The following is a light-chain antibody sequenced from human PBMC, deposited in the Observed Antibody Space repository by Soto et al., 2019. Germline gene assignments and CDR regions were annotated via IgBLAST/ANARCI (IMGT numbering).Light chain of an antibody. J-gene: IGKJ3*01. CDR3: QQYSDWPRT. CDR1: QSVSSK. V-gene: IGKV3D-15*01. CDR2: GAS. Sequence: DIVMTQSPATLSVSPGEGATLSCRASQSVSSKLAWYQQKPGQAPSLLIYGASARAPGIPGRFSGSGSGTELTLTINSLQSEEFAVYYCQQYSDWPRTFGPGTKVDF.